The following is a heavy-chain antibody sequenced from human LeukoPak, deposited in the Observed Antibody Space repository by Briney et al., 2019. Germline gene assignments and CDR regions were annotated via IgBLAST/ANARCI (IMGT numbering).Heavy chain of an antibody. V-gene: IGHV3-48*01. Sequence: PGGSLRLSCAASGFTFSSNSMNWVRQAPGKGLEWVSYISSRSCTLYYAASEKGRFTMCRDNATNSLYLQMNSLRAEDTAVYYCARGAGSGRNHFDYWGQGTLVTVSS. D-gene: IGHD6-19*01. CDR1: GFTFSSNS. CDR2: ISSRSCTL. J-gene: IGHJ4*02. CDR3: ARGAGSGRNHFDY.